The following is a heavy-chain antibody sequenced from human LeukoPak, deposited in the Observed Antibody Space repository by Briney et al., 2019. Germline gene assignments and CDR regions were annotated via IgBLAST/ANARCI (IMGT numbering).Heavy chain of an antibody. D-gene: IGHD3-10*02. J-gene: IGHJ6*04. CDR3: AELGITMIGGV. CDR1: GNSISTSKSY. Sequence: SDTLSLTCTVSGNSISTSKSYWGWIRQPPLKGLEWIGSIYFSGNTYYNASLKSRVTISVDTSKNQFSLTLTSVTAADTAVYYCAELGITMIGGVWGKGTTVTISS. CDR2: IYFSGNT. V-gene: IGHV4-39*01.